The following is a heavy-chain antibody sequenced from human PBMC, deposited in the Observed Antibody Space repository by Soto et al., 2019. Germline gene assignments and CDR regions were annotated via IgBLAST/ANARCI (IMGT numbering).Heavy chain of an antibody. D-gene: IGHD5-12*01. CDR2: ISGSGGST. Sequence: GGSLRLSCAASGFTFSSYAMSWVRQAPGKGLEWVSAISGSGGSTYYADSVKGRFTISRDNSKNTLYLQMNSLRAEDTAVYYCAKDPSFRSGYLGEGAFDIWGQGTMVTVSS. V-gene: IGHV3-23*01. CDR1: GFTFSSYA. CDR3: AKDPSFRSGYLGEGAFDI. J-gene: IGHJ3*02.